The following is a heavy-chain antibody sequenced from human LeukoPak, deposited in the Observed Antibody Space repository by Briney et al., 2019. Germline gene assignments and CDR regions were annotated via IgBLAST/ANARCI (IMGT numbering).Heavy chain of an antibody. D-gene: IGHD6-13*01. V-gene: IGHV4-39*01. CDR1: GGSISSSSYY. Sequence: SETLSLTCTVSGGSISSSSYYWGWIRQPPGKGLEWIGSIYYSGSTYYNPSLKSRVTISVDTSKNQFSLKLSSVIAADTAVYYCARRPSSSYEDAFDIWGQGTMVTVSS. J-gene: IGHJ3*02. CDR3: ARRPSSSYEDAFDI. CDR2: IYYSGST.